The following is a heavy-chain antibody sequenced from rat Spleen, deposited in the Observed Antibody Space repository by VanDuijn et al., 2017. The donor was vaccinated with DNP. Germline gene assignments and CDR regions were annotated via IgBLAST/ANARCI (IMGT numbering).Heavy chain of an antibody. CDR1: GFSLTGYS. CDR3: TRPYSSYISNWFAY. V-gene: IGHV2-19*01. Sequence: QVQLTESGPGLVQPSETLSLTCTVSGFSLTGYSVHWVRQPPGKGLEWMGRIRSGGNTDYNSALKSRLSISRDTSKSQVFLKMNSLQTEDTAIYFCTRPYSSYISNWFAYWGQGTLVTVSS. J-gene: IGHJ3*01. CDR2: IRSGGNT. D-gene: IGHD1-2*01.